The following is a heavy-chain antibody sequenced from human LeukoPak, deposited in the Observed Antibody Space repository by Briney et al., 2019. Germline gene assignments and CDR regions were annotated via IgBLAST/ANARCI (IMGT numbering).Heavy chain of an antibody. CDR2: IRQDGGEK. CDR1: GFTFRSYW. D-gene: IGHD1-14*01. Sequence: GGSLRLSCAASGFTFRSYWMTWVRQAPGKGLEWLANIRQDGGEKYYVGSVKGRFTISRGNAQNSLYLQMNSLRVEDTAVYYCARMQPAYTSRFDSWGQGTQVTVSS. V-gene: IGHV3-7*03. J-gene: IGHJ5*01. CDR3: ARMQPAYTSRFDS.